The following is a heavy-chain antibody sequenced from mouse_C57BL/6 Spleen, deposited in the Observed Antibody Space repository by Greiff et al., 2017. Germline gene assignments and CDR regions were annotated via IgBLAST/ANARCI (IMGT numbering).Heavy chain of an antibody. V-gene: IGHV1-55*01. CDR1: GYTFTSYW. CDR3: ARSENYYGSLAY. Sequence: VQLQQSGAELVKPGASVKMSCKASGYTFTSYWITWVKQRPGQGLEWIGDIYPGSGSTNYNEKFKSKATLTVDTSSSTAYMQLSSLTSEDSAVYYCARSENYYGSLAYWGQGTLVTVSA. CDR2: IYPGSGST. J-gene: IGHJ3*01. D-gene: IGHD1-1*01.